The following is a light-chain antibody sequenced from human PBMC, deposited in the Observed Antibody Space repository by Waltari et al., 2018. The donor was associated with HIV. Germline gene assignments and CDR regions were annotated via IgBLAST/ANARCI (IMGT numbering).Light chain of an antibody. CDR3: QASCSSSHVV. CDR1: SGSIASNY. CDR2: GDN. J-gene: IGLJ2*01. Sequence: NFMLTQPHSVSESPGKTVTIPCTRSSGSIASNYVQWYQQRPGSSPTTVIYGDNQRPSGVPDRFCGSIDSSSNSASLPSSGLKTEDQAHYHCQASCSSSHVVLAGGTKLTVL. V-gene: IGLV6-57*01.